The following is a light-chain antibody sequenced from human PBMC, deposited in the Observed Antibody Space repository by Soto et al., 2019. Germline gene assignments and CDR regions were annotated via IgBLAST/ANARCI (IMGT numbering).Light chain of an antibody. CDR3: HQRSNWPVT. Sequence: EIVLTQSPATLSLSPGESATLSCRASQSVSSYLAWYQQKPGQAPRLLIYDASRRATGIPARFSGSGSGTDFTLTISSLEPEDFAVYYCHQRSNWPVTFGQGTKVEIK. CDR2: DAS. J-gene: IGKJ1*01. CDR1: QSVSSY. V-gene: IGKV3-11*01.